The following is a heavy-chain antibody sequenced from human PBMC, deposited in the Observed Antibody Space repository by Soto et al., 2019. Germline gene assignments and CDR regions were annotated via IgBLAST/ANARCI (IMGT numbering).Heavy chain of an antibody. Sequence: GGSLRLSCAASGFTFSNYAMSWVRQAPGKGLEWVSTISESGGDTYYADSVKGRFTISRDSSKNTLYLQLNSLRAEETAVYYCAKRGGPRLYYFNYWGQGTLVTVSS. D-gene: IGHD2-15*01. CDR3: AKRGGPRLYYFNY. J-gene: IGHJ4*02. V-gene: IGHV3-23*01. CDR2: ISESGGDT. CDR1: GFTFSNYA.